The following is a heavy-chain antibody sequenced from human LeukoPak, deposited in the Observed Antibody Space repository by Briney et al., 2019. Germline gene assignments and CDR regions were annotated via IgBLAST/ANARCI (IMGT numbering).Heavy chain of an antibody. V-gene: IGHV1-69*05. J-gene: IGHJ4*02. CDR3: ARGGYYDSSGNFDY. Sequence: GASVKVSCKASGGTFSSYAVSWVRQAPGQGLEWMGGIIPIFGTANYAQKFQGRVTITTDESTSTAYMELSSLRSEDTAVYYCARGGYYDSSGNFDYWGQGTLVTVSS. CDR2: IIPIFGTA. CDR1: GGTFSSYA. D-gene: IGHD3-22*01.